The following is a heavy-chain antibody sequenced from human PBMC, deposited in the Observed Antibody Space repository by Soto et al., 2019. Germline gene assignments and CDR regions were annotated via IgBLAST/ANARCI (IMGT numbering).Heavy chain of an antibody. V-gene: IGHV1-69*01. Sequence: QVQLVQSGAEVKKPGSSVKVSCKASGGTFSSYAISWVRQAPGQGREWMGGIIPIFGTENYAQKYQGRVTITAAESTSTAYMQLRSLRSEDTAVYYCARDSGITICGALLSEGAFDIWGQGTMVTVSS. CDR1: GGTFSSYA. D-gene: IGHD3-3*01. CDR3: ARDSGITICGALLSEGAFDI. J-gene: IGHJ3*02. CDR2: IIPIFGTE.